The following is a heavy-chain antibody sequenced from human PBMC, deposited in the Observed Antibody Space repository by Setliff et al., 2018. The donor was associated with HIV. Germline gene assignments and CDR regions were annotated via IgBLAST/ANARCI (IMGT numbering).Heavy chain of an antibody. CDR2: IIPMFGTS. J-gene: IGHJ3*02. D-gene: IGHD4-17*01. CDR1: GGTFSSYG. V-gene: IGHV1-69*13. Sequence: SVKVSCKASGGTFSSYGISWVRQAPGQGLEWIGVIIPMFGTSNYAQKFQGRLTITADESTSTAYMELSSLRSEDTALYFCARFDHYGDYGRIGDAFDIWGQGTLVTVSS. CDR3: ARFDHYGDYGRIGDAFDI.